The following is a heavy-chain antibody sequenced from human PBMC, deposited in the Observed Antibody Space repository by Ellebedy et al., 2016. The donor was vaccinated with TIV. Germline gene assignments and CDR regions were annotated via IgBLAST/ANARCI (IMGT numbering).Heavy chain of an antibody. CDR3: AREDSGNVFDS. D-gene: IGHD1-1*01. J-gene: IGHJ4*02. CDR2: VSGTSIYT. V-gene: IGHV3-11*05. CDR1: GFTFSDYY. Sequence: GGSLRLXCAASGFTFSDYYMNWIRQAPGKGLEWLGYVSGTSIYTNYADSVKGRFTISRDNTKNSVHLQLNSLRAEDTAVYYCAREDSGNVFDSWGQGTLVTVSS.